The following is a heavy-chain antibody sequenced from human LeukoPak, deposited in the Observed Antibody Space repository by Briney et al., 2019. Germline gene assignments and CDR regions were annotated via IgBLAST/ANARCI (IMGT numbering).Heavy chain of an antibody. V-gene: IGHV3-30*02. CDR3: AKDILRIAARRGGDFDY. CDR2: IRCDGSNK. Sequence: GGSLRLSCAASGFTFSSYSMHWVRQAPGKGLEWVAFIRCDGSNKYYADSVKGRFTISRDNSKNTLYLQMNSLRAEDTAVYYCAKDILRIAARRGGDFDYWGQGTLVTVSS. CDR1: GFTFSSYS. J-gene: IGHJ4*02. D-gene: IGHD6-6*01.